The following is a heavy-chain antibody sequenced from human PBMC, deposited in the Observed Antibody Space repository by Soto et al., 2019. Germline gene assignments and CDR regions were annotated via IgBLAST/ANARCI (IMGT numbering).Heavy chain of an antibody. V-gene: IGHV3-23*01. Sequence: EVQLLESGGGLVQPGGSLRLSCAASGFTFSSYAMSWVRQAPGKGLEWVSAISGSGGSTYYADSVKGRFTISRDNSKNTLYLQMTSMRAEDTAVYYCAVVVTTIQLERLVYWGQGTLVTVSS. CDR1: GFTFSSYA. CDR3: AVVVTTIQLERLVY. CDR2: ISGSGGST. J-gene: IGHJ4*02. D-gene: IGHD1-1*01.